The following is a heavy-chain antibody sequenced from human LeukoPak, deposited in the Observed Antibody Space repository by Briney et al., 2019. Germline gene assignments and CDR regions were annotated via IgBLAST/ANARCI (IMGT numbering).Heavy chain of an antibody. CDR3: ARVPLWYSSGWASDY. D-gene: IGHD6-19*01. CDR1: GGSISSYY. CDR2: IYYGGST. J-gene: IGHJ4*02. Sequence: IPSETLSLTCTVSGGSISSYYWSWIRQPPEKGQELIGYIYYGGSTIYNPSLKSRVTIVVATCQNQFSLRLSSVTAADTAGYYCARVPLWYSSGWASDYWGQGTLVTVSS. V-gene: IGHV4-59*01.